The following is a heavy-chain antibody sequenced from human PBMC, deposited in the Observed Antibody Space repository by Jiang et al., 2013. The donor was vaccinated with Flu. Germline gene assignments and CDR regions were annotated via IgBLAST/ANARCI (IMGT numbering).Heavy chain of an antibody. CDR1: GDSVSSNSAA. V-gene: IGHV6-1*01. J-gene: IGHJ5*02. Sequence: SQTLSLTCAISGDSVSSNSAAWNWIRQSPSRGLEWLGRTYYRSKWYNDYAVSVKSRITINPDTSKNQFSLQLNSVTPEDTAVYYCAREGEGAVAGPKWGWFDPWGQGTLVTVSS. CDR2: TYYRSKWYN. D-gene: IGHD6-19*01. CDR3: AREGEGAVAGPKWGWFDP.